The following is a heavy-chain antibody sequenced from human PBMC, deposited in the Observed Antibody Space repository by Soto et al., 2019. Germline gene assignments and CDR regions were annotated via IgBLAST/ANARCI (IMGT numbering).Heavy chain of an antibody. D-gene: IGHD3-3*01. V-gene: IGHV1-69*01. J-gene: IGHJ6*02. CDR2: IIPIFGTA. Sequence: QVQLVQSGAEVKKPGSSVKVSCKASGGTFSSYAISWVRQAPGQGLEWMGGIIPIFGTANYAQKFQGRVKIPADESTRTAYMEVSSLRSEDTAVYYCARDVTIFGVTNYGMDVWGQGTTVTV. CDR3: ARDVTIFGVTNYGMDV. CDR1: GGTFSSYA.